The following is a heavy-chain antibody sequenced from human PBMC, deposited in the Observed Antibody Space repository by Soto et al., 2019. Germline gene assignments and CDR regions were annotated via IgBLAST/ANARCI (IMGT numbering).Heavy chain of an antibody. CDR3: AKDRRQAAAAGTSDFDY. Sequence: PGGSLRLSCAASGFTFSSYAMTWVRQAPGKGLEWVSTISGSGGRTYYADSVKGRFTISRDNSKNALYLQLNSLRAEDTAVYYCAKDRRQAAAAGTSDFDYWGQGTLVTVSS. D-gene: IGHD6-13*01. CDR2: ISGSGGRT. CDR1: GFTFSSYA. J-gene: IGHJ4*02. V-gene: IGHV3-23*01.